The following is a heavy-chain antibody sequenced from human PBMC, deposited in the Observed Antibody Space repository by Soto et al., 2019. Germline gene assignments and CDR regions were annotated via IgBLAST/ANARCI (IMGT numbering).Heavy chain of an antibody. D-gene: IGHD1-7*01. V-gene: IGHV4-59*01. J-gene: IGHJ6*02. CDR2: IYYSGST. CDR3: ARVAGAGTTRFVYYYYGMDV. Sequence: ASETLSLTCTVSGGSISSYYWSWIRQPPGKGLEWIGYIYYSGSTNYNPSLKSRVTISVDTSKNQFSLKLSSVTAADTAVYYCARVAGAGTTRFVYYYYGMDVSGQGTTVTVSS. CDR1: GGSISSYY.